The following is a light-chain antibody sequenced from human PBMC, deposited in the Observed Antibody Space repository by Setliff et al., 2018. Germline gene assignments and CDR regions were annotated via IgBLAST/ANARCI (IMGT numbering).Light chain of an antibody. CDR1: SSDIGDYNY. Sequence: QSALTQPASVSGSPGQSITTSCIGSSSDIGDYNYVSWYQHHPGKAPKLMIYEVSSRPSGISDRFSGSKSGNAASLTISGLQAEDEADYYCTSYTASSTSIYVFGTGTKVTVL. V-gene: IGLV2-14*01. J-gene: IGLJ1*01. CDR3: TSYTASSTSIYV. CDR2: EVS.